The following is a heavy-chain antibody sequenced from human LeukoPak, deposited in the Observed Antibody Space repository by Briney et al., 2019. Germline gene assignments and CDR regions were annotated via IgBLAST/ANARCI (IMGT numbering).Heavy chain of an antibody. CDR1: GSSISSGEYY. V-gene: IGHV4-61*08. J-gene: IGHJ4*02. CDR3: ARYYGSGSYDY. Sequence: SETLSLTCTVSGSSISSGEYYWSWIRQPPGKGLEWIGYIYYSGSTNYNPSLKSRVTISVDMSKNQFSLKLSSVSAADTAIYYCARYYGSGSYDYWGQGTLVTVSS. D-gene: IGHD3-10*01. CDR2: IYYSGST.